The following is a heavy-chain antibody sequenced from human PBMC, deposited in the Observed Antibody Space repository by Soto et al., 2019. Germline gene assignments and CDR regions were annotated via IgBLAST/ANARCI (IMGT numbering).Heavy chain of an antibody. CDR1: GFTFSSYW. CDR3: ARAGSGYYYGWYFDL. J-gene: IGHJ2*01. Sequence: EVQLVESGGGLVQPGGSLRLSCAASGFTFSSYWMSWVRQAPGKGLEWVANIKQDGSEKYYVDSVKGRFTISRDNAKNSLYLQMNSLRAGDTAVYYCARAGSGYYYGWYFDLWGRGTLVTVSS. V-gene: IGHV3-7*05. CDR2: IKQDGSEK. D-gene: IGHD3-22*01.